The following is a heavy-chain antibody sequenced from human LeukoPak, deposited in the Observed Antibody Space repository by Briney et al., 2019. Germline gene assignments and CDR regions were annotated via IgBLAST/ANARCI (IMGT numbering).Heavy chain of an antibody. CDR3: ARERTARPFDN. J-gene: IGHJ4*02. CDR2: INPNTGGT. D-gene: IGHD5-18*01. Sequence: GASVKVSCKASGYTFTGQYMHWVRQAPGQGLEWKGWINPNTGGTRYAQKFQGRVTLTRDTSISTVYMELSRLTSDDTAFYYCARERTARPFDNWGQGTLVTVSS. CDR1: GYTFTGQY. V-gene: IGHV1-2*02.